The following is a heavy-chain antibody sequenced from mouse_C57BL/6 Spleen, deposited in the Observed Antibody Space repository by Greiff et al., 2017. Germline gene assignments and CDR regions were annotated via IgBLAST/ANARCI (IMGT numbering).Heavy chain of an antibody. Sequence: EVQLVESGPELVKPGASVKMSCKASGYTFTDYNMHWVKQSHGKSLEWIGYINPNNGGTSYNQKFKGKATLTVNKSSSTAYMELRSLTSEDSAVYYCARPHYYGSSYVGFDYWGQGTTLTVSS. CDR2: INPNNGGT. CDR1: GYTFTDYN. CDR3: ARPHYYGSSYVGFDY. D-gene: IGHD1-1*01. J-gene: IGHJ2*01. V-gene: IGHV1-22*01.